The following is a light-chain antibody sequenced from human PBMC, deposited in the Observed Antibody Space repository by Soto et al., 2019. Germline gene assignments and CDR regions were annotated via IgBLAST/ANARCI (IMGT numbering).Light chain of an antibody. J-gene: IGLJ2*01. CDR3: QVWDSSSDL. Sequence: SYELTQPPSVSVAPGKTARITCGGNNIGSKSVHWYQQKPGQAPVLVIYYDSDRPSGIPERFSGSNSGNTATLTIGRVEAGDEADYYCQVWDSSSDLFGGGTKLTVL. CDR1: NIGSKS. V-gene: IGLV3-21*04. CDR2: YDS.